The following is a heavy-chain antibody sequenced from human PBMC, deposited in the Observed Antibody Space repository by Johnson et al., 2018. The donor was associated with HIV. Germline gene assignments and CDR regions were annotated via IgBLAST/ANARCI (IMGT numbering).Heavy chain of an antibody. J-gene: IGHJ3*02. Sequence: VQLVESGGGLGQPGWSLRLSCAASGFTFDDYDMHWVRQAPGKGLEWVSGIGWSSGVLAYADSVKGRFTISRDNAKNSLYLQMHSLRAEDTTVYYCARLNDYLWGQRGAFYIWGQGTMVTVSS. CDR1: GFTFDDYD. D-gene: IGHD3-16*01. CDR3: ARLNDYLWGQRGAFYI. CDR2: IGWSSGVL. V-gene: IGHV3-9*01.